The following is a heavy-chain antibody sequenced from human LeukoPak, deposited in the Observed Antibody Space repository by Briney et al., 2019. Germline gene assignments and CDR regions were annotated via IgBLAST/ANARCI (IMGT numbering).Heavy chain of an antibody. J-gene: IGHJ6*02. D-gene: IGHD3-9*01. CDR3: ARADDYDISTGYPIPYYYYGMDV. CDR1: GYTFTSYD. Sequence: ASVKVSCKASGYTFTSYDINWVRQAPGQGLEWMGWISAYNGNTNYAQKLQGRVTMTTDTSTSTAYMELRSLRSDDTAVYYCARADDYDISTGYPIPYYYYGMDVWGQGTTVTVSS. V-gene: IGHV1-18*01. CDR2: ISAYNGNT.